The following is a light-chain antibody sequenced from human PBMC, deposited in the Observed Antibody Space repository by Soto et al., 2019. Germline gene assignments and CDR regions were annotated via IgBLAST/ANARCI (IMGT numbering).Light chain of an antibody. Sequence: IMMTQSPATLSLSPGERATLSCMASQSVSRNLAWYQQKPGQAPRLLIYDASTRATGAPARFTGSGSGTEFTLTISSLQSEDLAVYYCQHYNNWPLTFGGGTKVDI. CDR3: QHYNNWPLT. CDR2: DAS. V-gene: IGKV3-15*01. CDR1: QSVSRN. J-gene: IGKJ4*01.